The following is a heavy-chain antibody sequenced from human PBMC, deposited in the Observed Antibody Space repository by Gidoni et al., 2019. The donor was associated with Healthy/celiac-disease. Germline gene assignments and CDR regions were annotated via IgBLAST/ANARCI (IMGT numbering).Heavy chain of an antibody. CDR3: ARTDIVVVPAANYGMDV. Sequence: QVQLVQSGAAVTKPGASVKVSCQASGYTFTGYSMHWVRQAPGQGLEGMGWINPNSGGTNYAQKFQGRGTMTRDTSISTAYMELSRLRSDDTAVYYCARTDIVVVPAANYGMDVWGQGTTVTASS. CDR1: GYTFTGYS. J-gene: IGHJ6*02. D-gene: IGHD2-2*01. CDR2: INPNSGGT. V-gene: IGHV1-2*02.